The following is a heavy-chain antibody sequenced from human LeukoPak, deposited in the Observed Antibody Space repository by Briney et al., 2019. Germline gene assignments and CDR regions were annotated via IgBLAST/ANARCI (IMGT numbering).Heavy chain of an antibody. V-gene: IGHV4-39*01. CDR2: IYYSGST. J-gene: IGHJ5*02. CDR1: GGSISSSSYY. D-gene: IGHD3-10*01. Sequence: SETLSLTCTVSGGSISSSSYYWGWIRQPPGKGLEWIGSIYYSGSTYYNPSLKSRVTISVDTSKNQFSLKLSSVTAADTAVYYCARSAYYYGSGFYNWFDPWGQGTLVTVSS. CDR3: ARSAYYYGSGFYNWFDP.